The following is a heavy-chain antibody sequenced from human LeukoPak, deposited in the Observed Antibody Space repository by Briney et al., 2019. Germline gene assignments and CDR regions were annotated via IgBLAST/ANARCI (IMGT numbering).Heavy chain of an antibody. V-gene: IGHV3-23*01. CDR3: AKDGRRGLLWFGELWGYFDY. CDR2: ISGSGGST. J-gene: IGHJ4*02. Sequence: GGSLRLSCAASGFTFSGYAMNWVRQAPWKGLEWVSAISGSGGSTYYADSVKGRFTISRDNSKNTLYLQMNSLRAEDTAVYYCAKDGRRGLLWFGELWGYFDYWGQGTLVTVSS. CDR1: GFTFSGYA. D-gene: IGHD3-10*01.